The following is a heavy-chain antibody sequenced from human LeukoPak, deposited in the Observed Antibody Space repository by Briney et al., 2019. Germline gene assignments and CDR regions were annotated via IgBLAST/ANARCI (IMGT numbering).Heavy chain of an antibody. D-gene: IGHD6-13*01. CDR3: AKSIASAGTNSAYYMDV. V-gene: IGHV4-38-2*02. Sequence: SETLSLTCTVSGYSISSGYYWGWIRQSPGKGQERLGSIFHSGTTYYNPSLNSRVTLSVDTSKNQFSLRLSSVTAADTAVYFCAKSIASAGTNSAYYMDVWGKGTTVTVS. CDR1: GYSISSGYY. CDR2: IFHSGTT. J-gene: IGHJ6*03.